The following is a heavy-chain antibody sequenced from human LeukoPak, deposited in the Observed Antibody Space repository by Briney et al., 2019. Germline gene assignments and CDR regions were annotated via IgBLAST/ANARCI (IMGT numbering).Heavy chain of an antibody. D-gene: IGHD3-3*01. Sequence: PGRSLRLSCAASGFTFSSYGMHWVRQAPGKGLEWVAVISYDGSNKYYADSVKGRFTISRDNSKNTLYLQMNSLRAEDTAVYYCAREPPVVIIQYYFDYWGQGTLVTVSS. CDR3: AREPPVVIIQYYFDY. J-gene: IGHJ4*02. V-gene: IGHV3-30*03. CDR2: ISYDGSNK. CDR1: GFTFSSYG.